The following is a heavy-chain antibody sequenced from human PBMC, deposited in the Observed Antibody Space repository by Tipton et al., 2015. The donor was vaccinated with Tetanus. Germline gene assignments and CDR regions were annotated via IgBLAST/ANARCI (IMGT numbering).Heavy chain of an antibody. CDR1: GYSFTSHW. CDR3: ARMYSTSSPFDH. Sequence: QLVQSGAELKKPGASVKVSCTASGYSFTSHWIGWVRQMPGKGLEWMGMIFPDDSDTRYSPSFQGHVTFSVDKSTSTVYLQWSSLKASDTAMYFCARMYSTSSPFDHWGQGTLVAVSS. J-gene: IGHJ4*02. CDR2: IFPDDSDT. V-gene: IGHV5-51*01. D-gene: IGHD6-6*01.